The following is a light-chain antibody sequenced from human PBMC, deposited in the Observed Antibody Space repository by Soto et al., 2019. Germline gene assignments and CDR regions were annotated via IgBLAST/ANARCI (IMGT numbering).Light chain of an antibody. CDR3: CAYAGSGTVV. CDR2: EAT. Sequence: QSVLTQPASVSGSXXXXXXXXXTGTSXDVGSYYLISWYQQHPGKAPNVMIYEATKRPSGVSNRFSGSKSGNKASLTISGLQAEDEADYYCCAYAGSGTVVFGGGTKLTVL. V-gene: IGLV2-23*01. J-gene: IGLJ3*02. CDR1: SXDVGSYYL.